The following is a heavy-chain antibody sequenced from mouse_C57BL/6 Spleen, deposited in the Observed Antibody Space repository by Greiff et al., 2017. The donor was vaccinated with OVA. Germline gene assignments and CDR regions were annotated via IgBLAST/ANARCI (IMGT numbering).Heavy chain of an antibody. J-gene: IGHJ2*01. V-gene: IGHV5-17*01. D-gene: IGHD1-1*01. Sequence: EVMLVESGGGLVKPGGSLKLSCAASGFTFSDYGMHWVRQAPEKGLEWVAYISSGSSTIYYADTVKGRFTISRDNAKNTLFLQMTSLRSEDTAMYYCARGTTVVAHVDYWGQGTTLTVSS. CDR3: ARGTTVVAHVDY. CDR2: ISSGSSTI. CDR1: GFTFSDYG.